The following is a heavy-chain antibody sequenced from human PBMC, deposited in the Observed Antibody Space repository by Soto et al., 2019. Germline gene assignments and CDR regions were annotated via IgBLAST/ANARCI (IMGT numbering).Heavy chain of an antibody. V-gene: IGHV4-34*01. CDR2: INYSGNT. D-gene: IGHD1-26*01. CDR3: ARHHVRGRTIAGAAEF. J-gene: IGHJ4*02. CDR1: GGSLSGYY. Sequence: QVQLQQGGAGLLKPSETLSLTCAVSGGSLSGYYWSWIRQPPGKALEWIGEINYSGNTNYNPSLKSRVTISVDTSKNQLFLNLTSVTAADTARYYCARHHVRGRTIAGAAEFWGQGTLVTVSS.